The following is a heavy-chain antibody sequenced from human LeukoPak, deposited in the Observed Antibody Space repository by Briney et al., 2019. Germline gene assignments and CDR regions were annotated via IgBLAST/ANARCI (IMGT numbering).Heavy chain of an antibody. Sequence: SETLSLTCTVSGGSISSYYWSWIRQPPGKGLEWIGYIYYSGSTNYNPSLKSRVTISVDTSKNQFSLKLSSVTAADTAVYYYARGLAIWFGESAYNWFDPWGQGTLVTASS. CDR2: IYYSGST. J-gene: IGHJ5*02. D-gene: IGHD3-10*01. CDR1: GGSISSYY. V-gene: IGHV4-59*01. CDR3: ARGLAIWFGESAYNWFDP.